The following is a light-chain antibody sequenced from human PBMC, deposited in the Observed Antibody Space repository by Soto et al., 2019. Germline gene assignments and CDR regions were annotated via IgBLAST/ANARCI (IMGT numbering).Light chain of an antibody. CDR1: QGISSY. CDR3: QQFHNYPPIT. CDR2: AAS. Sequence: IQLTQSPSSLSASVGARVTVTCRASQGISSYLAWYQQKAGKAPKLLIYAASTLRSGVPSRFSGSGSGTDFTLTISSLQPEDFATYYCQQFHNYPPITFGQGTRLEIK. V-gene: IGKV1-9*01. J-gene: IGKJ5*01.